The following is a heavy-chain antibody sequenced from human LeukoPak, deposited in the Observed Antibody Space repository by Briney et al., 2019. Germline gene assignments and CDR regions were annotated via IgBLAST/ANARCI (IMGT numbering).Heavy chain of an antibody. D-gene: IGHD5-24*01. V-gene: IGHV1-69*01. CDR3: ATDSPSRGYNSAFDS. CDR2: IIPIFGTP. Sequence: ASVKVSCKASGGTFSSYAISWVRQAPGQGLEWMGGIIPIFGTPNYAQRFQGRVTITADESTRTAYMELSSLKSEDTAVYYCATDSPSRGYNSAFDSWGQGTLVTVS. J-gene: IGHJ4*02. CDR1: GGTFSSYA.